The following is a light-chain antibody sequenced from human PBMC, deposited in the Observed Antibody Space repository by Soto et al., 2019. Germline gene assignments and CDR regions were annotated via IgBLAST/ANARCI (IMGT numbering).Light chain of an antibody. J-gene: IGKJ4*01. Sequence: AIQMTQSPSSLSASVGDRVTLTCRASQGIRNDLGWYQQKPGKAPHLLIYATSRLQSGVPSRFSGSGSGTEFTLTISSLRPEDSATYYCQKDYSYPLTFGGGTKVEI. CDR1: QGIRND. V-gene: IGKV1-6*01. CDR2: ATS. CDR3: QKDYSYPLT.